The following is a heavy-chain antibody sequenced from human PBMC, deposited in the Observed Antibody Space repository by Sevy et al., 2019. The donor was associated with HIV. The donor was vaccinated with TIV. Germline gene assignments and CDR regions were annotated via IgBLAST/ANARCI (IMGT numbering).Heavy chain of an antibody. CDR1: GGTFSSYA. V-gene: IGHV1-69*13. CDR2: IIPIFGTA. D-gene: IGHD2-8*01. J-gene: IGHJ4*02. Sequence: ASVKVSCKASGGTFSSYAISWVRQAPGQGLEWMGGIIPIFGTANYAQKFQGRVTITADESTSTAYMELSSLRSEDTAVYYCASCSFERVYGGGAPCYFDYWGQGTLVTVSS. CDR3: ASCSFERVYGGGAPCYFDY.